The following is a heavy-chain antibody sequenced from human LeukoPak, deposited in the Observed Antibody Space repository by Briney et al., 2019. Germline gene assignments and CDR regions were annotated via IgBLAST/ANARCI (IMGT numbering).Heavy chain of an antibody. Sequence: PGGSLRLSCEVSGFPFTLYNMNWVRQAPGKGLEWLSYISSSTNTIYYADSVKGRFTISRDNAKNSLYLQMNSLRAEDTAVYYCAKDLNQLRYFDWLSPRFDPWGQGTLVTVSS. CDR2: ISSSTNTI. D-gene: IGHD3-9*01. V-gene: IGHV3-48*04. CDR1: GFPFTLYN. J-gene: IGHJ5*02. CDR3: AKDLNQLRYFDWLSPRFDP.